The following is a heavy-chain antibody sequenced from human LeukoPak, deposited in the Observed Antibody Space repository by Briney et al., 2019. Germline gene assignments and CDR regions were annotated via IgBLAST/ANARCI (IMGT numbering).Heavy chain of an antibody. J-gene: IGHJ4*02. D-gene: IGHD6-13*01. V-gene: IGHV1-18*01. Sequence: ASVKVSCKASGYTFTSYDINWVRQAPGQGLEWMGWINAYNGNTNYAQKLQGRVSLTRDTSTSTVYMDLSSLRSEDTAVYYCARGTENQLAFLDDWGQGTLVIVSS. CDR2: INAYNGNT. CDR3: ARGTENQLAFLDD. CDR1: GYTFTSYD.